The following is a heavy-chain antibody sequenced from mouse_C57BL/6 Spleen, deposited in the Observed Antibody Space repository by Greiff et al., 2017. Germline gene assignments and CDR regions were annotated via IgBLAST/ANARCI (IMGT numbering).Heavy chain of an antibody. D-gene: IGHD1-1*01. CDR2: IDPSDSYT. CDR3: ARRSYYGSSDY. CDR1: GYTFTSYW. V-gene: IGHV1-50*01. J-gene: IGHJ2*01. Sequence: QVQLQQPGAELVKPGASVKLSCKASGYTFTSYWMQWVKQRPGQGLEWIGEIDPSDSYTNYNQKFKGKATVTVDTSSSTAYMQLSSLTSEDSAVYYCARRSYYGSSDYWGQGTTLTVSS.